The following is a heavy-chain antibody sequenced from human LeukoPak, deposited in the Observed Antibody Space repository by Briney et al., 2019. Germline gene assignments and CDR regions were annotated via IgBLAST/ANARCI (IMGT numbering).Heavy chain of an antibody. CDR2: IYSGGST. CDR3: AKQDSGYDYWSGDFDY. CDR1: GFTVSSNY. Sequence: GGSLRLSCAASGFTVSSNYMSWVRQAPGKGLEWVSVIYSGGSTYYADSVKGRFTISRDNSKNTLYLQMNSLRAEDTAVYYCAKQDSGYDYWSGDFDYWGQGTLVTVSS. D-gene: IGHD5-12*01. V-gene: IGHV3-53*01. J-gene: IGHJ4*02.